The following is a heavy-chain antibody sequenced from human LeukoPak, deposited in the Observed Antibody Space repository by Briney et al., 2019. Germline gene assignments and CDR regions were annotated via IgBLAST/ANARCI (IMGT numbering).Heavy chain of an antibody. J-gene: IGHJ6*02. CDR2: INHSGST. Sequence: SETLSLTCAVYGGSFSGYYWSWLRQPPGKGLEWIGEINHSGSTNYNPSLKSRVTISVDTSKNQFSLKLSSVTAADTAVYYCARDYPDYDSSGYLSYGMDVWGQGTTVTVSS. D-gene: IGHD3-22*01. V-gene: IGHV4-34*01. CDR1: GGSFSGYY. CDR3: ARDYPDYDSSGYLSYGMDV.